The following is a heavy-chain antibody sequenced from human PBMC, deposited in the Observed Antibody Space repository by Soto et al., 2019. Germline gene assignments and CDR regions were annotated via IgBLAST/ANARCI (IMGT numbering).Heavy chain of an antibody. D-gene: IGHD3-22*01. Sequence: QVQLVQSGAKVKKPGASVKVSCKASGYTFTAYYMHWLRQAPGQGLERMGWINPNSGGTNYAQGLHGGVTVTNDTAISTTYMALRSLGSDDTAVYYCARGDFDRSGNYNAGWFAPWGQGTLVTVSS. J-gene: IGHJ5*02. V-gene: IGHV1-2*02. CDR1: GYTFTAYY. CDR2: INPNSGGT. CDR3: ARGDFDRSGNYNAGWFAP.